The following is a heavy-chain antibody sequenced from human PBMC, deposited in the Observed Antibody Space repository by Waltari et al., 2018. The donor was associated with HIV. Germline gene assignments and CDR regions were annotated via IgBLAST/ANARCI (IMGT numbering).Heavy chain of an antibody. D-gene: IGHD2-2*01. Sequence: VQLVEYGGKLVQPGRSLTLSCAALGFNSRSNWMHWIRHVPGKGLVWVSHINIDGSDTSYLESVKGRFTISRDNANNTLYLQMNNLRVEDTAMYFCTRDLSTYGHEFDYWGQGTLVTVAS. CDR1: GFNSRSNW. J-gene: IGHJ4*02. CDR3: TRDLSTYGHEFDY. CDR2: INIDGSDT. V-gene: IGHV3-74*01.